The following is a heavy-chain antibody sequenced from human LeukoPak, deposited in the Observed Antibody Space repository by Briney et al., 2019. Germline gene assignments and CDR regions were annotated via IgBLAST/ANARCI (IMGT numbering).Heavy chain of an antibody. V-gene: IGHV3-23*01. CDR2: ISGGDGNT. CDR3: AKDISPYSSAWYEFDY. D-gene: IGHD6-19*01. Sequence: GGSLRLSCAASGFTFSSYAMSWVRQAPGKGLEWVSGISGGDGNTNYADSVKGRFTISRDNSKDTLYLLMNRLRAEDTALYYCAKDISPYSSAWYEFDYWGQGTLVTVSS. CDR1: GFTFSSYA. J-gene: IGHJ4*02.